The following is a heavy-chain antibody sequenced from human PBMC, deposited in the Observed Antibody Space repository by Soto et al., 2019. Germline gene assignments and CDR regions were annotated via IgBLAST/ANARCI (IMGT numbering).Heavy chain of an antibody. D-gene: IGHD5-12*01. J-gene: IGHJ4*02. CDR2: IFSSGST. V-gene: IGHV4-4*07. Sequence: PSETRSLTWTVSGGSINTFYWSWVRQPAGKGLEWIGRIFSSGSTSFNPSLESRVAMSVDTSKNHFSLNLSSVTAADMAVYYCAREGSYSAYNFAHGIQLWSFDFWGQGALVTVSS. CDR3: AREGSYSAYNFAHGIQLWSFDF. CDR1: GGSINTFY.